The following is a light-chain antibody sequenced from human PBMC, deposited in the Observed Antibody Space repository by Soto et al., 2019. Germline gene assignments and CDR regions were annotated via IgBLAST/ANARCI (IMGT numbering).Light chain of an antibody. CDR1: QSVRSW. J-gene: IGKJ4*01. CDR3: QQYDNYPLT. V-gene: IGKV1-5*01. Sequence: DIQMTQSPSSLSASVGDTVTITCRASQSVRSWLAWYQQKPGTAPKLLIFDASRLESGVPSRFSGSASGTEFTLTISSLQPDDFATYYCQQYDNYPLTFGGGTKGDIK. CDR2: DAS.